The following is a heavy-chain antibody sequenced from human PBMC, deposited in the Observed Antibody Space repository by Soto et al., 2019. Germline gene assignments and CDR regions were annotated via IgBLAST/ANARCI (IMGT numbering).Heavy chain of an antibody. CDR1: GFTFRSNY. CDR3: ARANRY. V-gene: IGHV3-53*01. Sequence: GSLRLSCAASGFTFRSNYMSWVRQATGKGLEWVSLIYIGGITYYADSVKGRFTISRDNSKNTLYLQMNSLRAEDTAVYYCARANRYWGQGTLVTVSS. CDR2: IYIGGIT. J-gene: IGHJ4*02.